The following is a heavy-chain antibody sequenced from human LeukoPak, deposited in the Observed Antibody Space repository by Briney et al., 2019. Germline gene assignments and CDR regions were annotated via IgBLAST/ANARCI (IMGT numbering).Heavy chain of an antibody. CDR1: GFTFSSYS. CDR3: ARAMGGATIDY. Sequence: GGSLRLSCAASGFTFSSYSMNWVRQAPGKGLEWVSYISSSSSTVYYADSVKGRFTISRDNAKNSLYLQMNSLRAEDTAVYYCARAMGGATIDYWGQGTLVTVSS. CDR2: ISSSSSTV. D-gene: IGHD1-26*01. V-gene: IGHV3-48*01. J-gene: IGHJ4*02.